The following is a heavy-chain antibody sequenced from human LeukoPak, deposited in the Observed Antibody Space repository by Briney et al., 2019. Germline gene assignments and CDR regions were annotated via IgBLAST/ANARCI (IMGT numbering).Heavy chain of an antibody. CDR3: ARAGFLDALSFDY. J-gene: IGHJ4*02. CDR1: GFTFSDYY. V-gene: IGHV3-11*01. Sequence: GGSLRLSCAASGFTFSDYYMSWIRQAPGKGLEWVSYISSSADPIYDAGSVKGRFTISRDNANNSLYLQMNSLRAEDTAVYYCARAGFLDALSFDYWGQGTLVTVSS. CDR2: ISSSADPI. D-gene: IGHD3/OR15-3a*01.